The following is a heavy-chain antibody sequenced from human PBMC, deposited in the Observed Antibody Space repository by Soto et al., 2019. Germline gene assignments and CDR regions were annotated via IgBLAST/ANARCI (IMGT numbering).Heavy chain of an antibody. CDR2: IFYFGST. Sequence: PSETLSLTCTVSGGSMISYYWSWIRQPPGKGLEWIGYIFYFGSTNYNPSLKSRVTLSIDTSKNQLSLKLSSVTAADTAVYYCARHSPDFDWLSQFDYWGQGTLVTVSS. CDR1: GGSMISYY. V-gene: IGHV4-59*08. J-gene: IGHJ4*02. D-gene: IGHD3-9*01. CDR3: ARHSPDFDWLSQFDY.